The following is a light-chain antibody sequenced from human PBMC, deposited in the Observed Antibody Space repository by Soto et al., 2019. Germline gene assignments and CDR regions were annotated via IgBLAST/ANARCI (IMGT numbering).Light chain of an antibody. CDR2: DAS. J-gene: IGKJ1*01. CDR1: QSVSSSY. Sequence: ESVLTQSPGTLSLSPGERATLSCRASQSVSSSYLAWYQQRPGQAPRLLTYDASSRATGIPDRFSGSGSGTDFTLTISRLEPEDFAVYYCQQFGSSRWTFGQGTKVDIK. CDR3: QQFGSSRWT. V-gene: IGKV3-20*01.